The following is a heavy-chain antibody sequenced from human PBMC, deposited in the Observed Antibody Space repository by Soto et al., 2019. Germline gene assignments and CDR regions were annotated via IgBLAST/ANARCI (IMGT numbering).Heavy chain of an antibody. Sequence: GGSLRLSCAASGFTVSSNYMSWVRQAPGKGLEWVSVIYSGGSTYYADSVKGRFTISRDNAKNSLYLQMNSLRAEDTAVYYCARMKQDIVVVPAVSMDVWGKGTTVTVSS. J-gene: IGHJ6*04. CDR2: IYSGGST. V-gene: IGHV3-66*01. D-gene: IGHD2-2*01. CDR1: GFTVSSNY. CDR3: ARMKQDIVVVPAVSMDV.